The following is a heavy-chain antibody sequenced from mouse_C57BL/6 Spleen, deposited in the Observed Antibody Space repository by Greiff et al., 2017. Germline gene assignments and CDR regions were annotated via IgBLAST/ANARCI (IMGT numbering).Heavy chain of an antibody. CDR1: GYSFTDYN. V-gene: IGHV1-39*01. CDR2: INPNYGTT. D-gene: IGHD2-4*01. Sequence: VHVKQSGPELVKPGASVKISCKASGYSFTDYNMNWVKQSNGKSLEWIGVINPNYGTTSYNQKFKGKATLTVDQSSSTAYMQLNSLTSEDSAVYYCAREGIYYDYDAYAMDYWGQGTSVTVSS. J-gene: IGHJ4*01. CDR3: AREGIYYDYDAYAMDY.